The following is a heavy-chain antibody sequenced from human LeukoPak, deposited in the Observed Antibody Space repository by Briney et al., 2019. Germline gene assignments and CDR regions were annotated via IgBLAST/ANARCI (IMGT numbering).Heavy chain of an antibody. Sequence: PGGSLRLSCAASGFTFSSYGMHWVRQAPGKGLEWVAVIWYDGSNKYYADSVKGRFTISRDNSKNTLCLQMNSLRAEDTAVYYCARAALIVVVPAAMDNWFDPWGQGTLVTVSS. D-gene: IGHD2-2*01. CDR1: GFTFSSYG. J-gene: IGHJ5*02. CDR2: IWYDGSNK. V-gene: IGHV3-33*01. CDR3: ARAALIVVVPAAMDNWFDP.